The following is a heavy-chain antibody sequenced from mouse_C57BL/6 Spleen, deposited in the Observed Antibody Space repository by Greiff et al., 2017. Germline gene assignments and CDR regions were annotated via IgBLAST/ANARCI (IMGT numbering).Heavy chain of an antibody. CDR2: ISSGGDYI. D-gene: IGHD2-4*01. J-gene: IGHJ4*01. CDR3: TKEEKRGEDDYEAYYYAMDY. Sequence: EVKVEESGEGLVKPGGSLKLSCAASGFTFSSYAMSWVRQTPEKRLEWVAYISSGGDYIYYADTVKGRFTISRDNARNTLYLQMSSLKSEATAMYYCTKEEKRGEDDYEAYYYAMDYWGQGTSVTVSS. CDR1: GFTFSSYA. V-gene: IGHV5-9-1*02.